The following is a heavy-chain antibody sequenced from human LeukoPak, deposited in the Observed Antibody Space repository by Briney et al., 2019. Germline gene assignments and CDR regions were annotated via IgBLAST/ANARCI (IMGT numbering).Heavy chain of an antibody. CDR3: AKSKWFGEGGMDV. V-gene: IGHV3-9*01. J-gene: IGHJ6*02. D-gene: IGHD3-10*01. CDR1: GFTFDDYA. Sequence: PGRSLRLSCAASGFTFDDYAMHWVRQAPGKGLEWVSGISWNSGKIGYADSVKGRFTISRDNAKNSLYLQMNSLRAEDTALYYCAKSKWFGEGGMDVWGQGTTVTVSS. CDR2: ISWNSGKI.